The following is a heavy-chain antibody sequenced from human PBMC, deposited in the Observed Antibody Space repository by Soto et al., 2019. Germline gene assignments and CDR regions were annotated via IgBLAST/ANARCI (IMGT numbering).Heavy chain of an antibody. V-gene: IGHV1-69*12. J-gene: IGHJ6*02. CDR2: IIPIFGTA. Sequence: QVQLVQSGAEVKKPGSSVKVSCKASGGTFSSYAISWVRQAPGQGLEWMGGIIPIFGTANYAQKFQGRVTITADEXXRXAXMEHSSLRSEDTAVYYCAREGLGRLASGSFGYGMDVWGQGTTVTVSS. CDR1: GGTFSSYA. D-gene: IGHD6-6*01. CDR3: AREGLGRLASGSFGYGMDV.